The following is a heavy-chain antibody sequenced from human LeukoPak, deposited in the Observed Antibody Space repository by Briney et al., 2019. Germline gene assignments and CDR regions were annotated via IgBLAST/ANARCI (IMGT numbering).Heavy chain of an antibody. V-gene: IGHV3-49*05. D-gene: IGHD6-6*01. Sequence: KSGGSLRLSCTASGFTYGDYAMSWFRQAPGKGLEWVGFIRSKAYGGTTEYATSVKGRFTISRDDSKSIAYLQMNSLKTEDTAVYYCTGEYSSFIPDYWGQGTLVTVSS. CDR1: GFTYGDYA. CDR3: TGEYSSFIPDY. J-gene: IGHJ4*02. CDR2: IRSKAYGGTT.